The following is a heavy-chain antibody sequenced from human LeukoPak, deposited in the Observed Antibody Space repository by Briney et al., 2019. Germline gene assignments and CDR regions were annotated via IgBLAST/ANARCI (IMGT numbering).Heavy chain of an antibody. CDR3: ARDQFESFDNYYDSSGLIDY. CDR2: ISSSGSTI. Sequence: AGGSLRLSCAASGFTFSDYYMSWIRQAPGKGLEWVSYISSSGSTIYYADSVKGRFTISRDNAKNSLYLQMNSLRAEDTAVYYCARDQFESFDNYYDSSGLIDYWGQGTLVTVSS. V-gene: IGHV3-11*04. CDR1: GFTFSDYY. J-gene: IGHJ4*02. D-gene: IGHD3-22*01.